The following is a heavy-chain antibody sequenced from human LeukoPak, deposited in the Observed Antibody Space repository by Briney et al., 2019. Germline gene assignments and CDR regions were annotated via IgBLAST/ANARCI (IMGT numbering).Heavy chain of an antibody. CDR2: IYYSGST. J-gene: IGHJ6*03. Sequence: SETLSLTCTVSGGSISSYYWSWIRQPPGKGLEWIGYIYYSGSTNYNPSLKSRVTISVDTSKNQFSLKLSSVTAADTAVYYCARVSSTREYYYYYYMDVWGKGATVTVSS. CDR3: ARVSSTREYYYYYYMDV. D-gene: IGHD2-2*01. V-gene: IGHV4-59*01. CDR1: GGSISSYY.